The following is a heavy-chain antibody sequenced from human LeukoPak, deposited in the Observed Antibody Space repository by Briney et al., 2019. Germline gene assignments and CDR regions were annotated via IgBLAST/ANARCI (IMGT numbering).Heavy chain of an antibody. V-gene: IGHV4-61*02. CDR3: ARDHDYSNWFDP. CDR2: MYTSGST. D-gene: IGHD2-15*01. CDR1: GGSISSGSYY. Sequence: KPSETLSLTCTVSGGSISSGSYYWSWIRQPAGKGLEWIGRMYTSGSTNYNPSLKSRVTISGDTSKNQFSLKLSSVTAADTAVYYCARDHDYSNWFDPWGQGTLVTVSS. J-gene: IGHJ5*02.